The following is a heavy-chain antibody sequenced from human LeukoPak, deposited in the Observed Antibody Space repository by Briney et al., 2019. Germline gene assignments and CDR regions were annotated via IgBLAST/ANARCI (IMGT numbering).Heavy chain of an antibody. J-gene: IGHJ4*02. CDR1: GFTFSSYG. CDR3: ARDKWDSSSWYKSPPHYFDY. CDR2: IWYDGSNK. D-gene: IGHD6-13*01. V-gene: IGHV3-33*01. Sequence: GGSLRLSCAASGFTFSSYGMHWVRQAPGKGLEWVAVIWYDGSNKYYADSVKGRFTISRDNSKNTLYLQMNSLRAEDTAVYYCARDKWDSSSWYKSPPHYFDYWGQGTLVTVSS.